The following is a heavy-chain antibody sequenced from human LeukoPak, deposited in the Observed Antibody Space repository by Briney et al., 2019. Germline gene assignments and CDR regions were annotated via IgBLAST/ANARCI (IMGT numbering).Heavy chain of an antibody. D-gene: IGHD1-26*01. J-gene: IGHJ4*02. V-gene: IGHV3-53*01. CDR2: IYSGGST. CDR1: GFTVSSNY. Sequence: PGGSLRLSCAASGFTVSSNYMSWVRQAPGKGPEWVSVIYSGGSTYYADSVKGRFTISRDNSKNTLYLQMNSLRAEDTAVYYCVGLPGVGAYYFDYWGQGTLVTVSS. CDR3: VGLPGVGAYYFDY.